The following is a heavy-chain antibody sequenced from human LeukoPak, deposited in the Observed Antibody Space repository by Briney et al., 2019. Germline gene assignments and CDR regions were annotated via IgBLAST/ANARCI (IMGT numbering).Heavy chain of an antibody. J-gene: IGHJ6*02. V-gene: IGHV3-30*18. CDR3: AKEYSSSWYPGMDV. Sequence: GRSLRLSCAASGFTFSSYGMHWVRQAPGKGLEWVAVISYDESNKCYADSVKGRFTISRDNSKNTLYLQMNSLRAEDTAVYYCAKEYSSSWYPGMDVWGQGTTVTVSS. D-gene: IGHD6-13*01. CDR2: ISYDESNK. CDR1: GFTFSSYG.